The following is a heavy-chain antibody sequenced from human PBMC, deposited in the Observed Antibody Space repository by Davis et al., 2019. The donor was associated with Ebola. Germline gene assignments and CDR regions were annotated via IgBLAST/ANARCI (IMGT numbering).Heavy chain of an antibody. CDR2: INPHNGNT. Sequence: ASVKVSCKTSGYTFTNYGITWVRQAPGQGLEWMGWINPHNGNTNYAQNVQGLVTMTTDTSTSTAYMEVGSLRSDDTAVYYGARAQFPTTSDHWGQGTLVTVSS. V-gene: IGHV1-18*04. CDR3: ARAQFPTTSDH. D-gene: IGHD1-1*01. J-gene: IGHJ4*02. CDR1: GYTFTNYG.